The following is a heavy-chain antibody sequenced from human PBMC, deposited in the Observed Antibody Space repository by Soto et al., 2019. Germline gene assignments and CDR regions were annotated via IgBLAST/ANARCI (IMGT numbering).Heavy chain of an antibody. D-gene: IGHD3-10*01. CDR2: INSDGSST. CDR3: ARVRGWGYYYYYGMDV. Sequence: PWGSLRLSCAASGFTFSSYWMHWVRQAPGKGLVWVSRINSDGSSTSYADSVKGRFTISRDNAKNTLYLQMNSLRAEDTAVYYCARVRGWGYYYYYGMDVWGQGTTVTVSS. V-gene: IGHV3-74*01. CDR1: GFTFSSYW. J-gene: IGHJ6*02.